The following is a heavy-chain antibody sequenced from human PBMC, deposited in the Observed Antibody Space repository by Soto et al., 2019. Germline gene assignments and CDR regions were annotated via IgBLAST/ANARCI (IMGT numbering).Heavy chain of an antibody. D-gene: IGHD1-26*01. J-gene: IGHJ2*01. CDR2: IIPIFGTA. CDR3: ARDLGGSYSGVYWYFDL. CDR1: GGTFSSYA. Sequence: QLQLVQSGAEVKKPGSSVKVSCKASGGTFSSYAISWVRQAPGQGLEWMGGIIPIFGTANYAQKFQGRVTITADESTSTAYMELSSLRSEDTAVYYCARDLGGSYSGVYWYFDLWGRRTLVTVSS. V-gene: IGHV1-69*01.